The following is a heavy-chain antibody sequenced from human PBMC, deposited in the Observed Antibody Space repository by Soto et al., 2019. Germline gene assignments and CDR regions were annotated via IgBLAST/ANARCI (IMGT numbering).Heavy chain of an antibody. V-gene: IGHV3-23*01. Sequence: EVQVLESGGGLVQPGGSLRLSCEGSGFTVSSHAMTWIRQAPGKGPEWVSTITADGGTYYADSVKGGFAMSRDTSESTLYLLMNSLGAEDTAAYYCAPHVSCSGGSCQYDAFAIRGQGTMVTVSS. D-gene: IGHD2-15*01. CDR2: ITADGGT. CDR1: GFTVSSHA. CDR3: APHVSCSGGSCQYDAFAI. J-gene: IGHJ3*02.